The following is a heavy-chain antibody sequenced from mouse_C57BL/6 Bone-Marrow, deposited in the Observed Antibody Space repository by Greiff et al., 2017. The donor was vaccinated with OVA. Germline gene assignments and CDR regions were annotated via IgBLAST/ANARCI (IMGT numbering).Heavy chain of an antibody. V-gene: IGHV1-81*01. CDR1: GYTFTSYG. CDR3: ARFPFYYYGSRRYFDV. CDR2: IYPRSGNT. D-gene: IGHD1-1*01. J-gene: IGHJ1*03. Sequence: QVQLQQSGAELARPGASVKLSCKASGYTFTSYGISWVKQRTGQGLEWIGEIYPRSGNTYYNEKFKGKATLTADKSSSTAYMELRSLTSEDSAVYFCARFPFYYYGSRRYFDVWGTGTTVTVSS.